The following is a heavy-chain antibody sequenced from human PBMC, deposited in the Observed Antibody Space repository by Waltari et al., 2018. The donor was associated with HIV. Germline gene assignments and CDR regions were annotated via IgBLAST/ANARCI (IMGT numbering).Heavy chain of an antibody. Sequence: HVLLVQSGSELKKPGASVKISCKASGYPFTCFSINWVRQAPGQGREWMGWINTNTGNPMYAPGFTGRFVFSLDTSVNTAYLEISGLTTEDTAVYYCVRDSGRGRAFDFWGQGTMVSVSS. J-gene: IGHJ3*01. CDR2: INTNTGNP. CDR1: GYPFTCFS. D-gene: IGHD6-25*01. CDR3: VRDSGRGRAFDF. V-gene: IGHV7-4-1*02.